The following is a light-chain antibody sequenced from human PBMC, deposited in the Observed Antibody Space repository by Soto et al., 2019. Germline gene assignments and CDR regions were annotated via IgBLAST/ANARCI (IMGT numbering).Light chain of an antibody. CDR1: SSDVGSYNL. CDR3: CSYASSSTWV. V-gene: IGLV2-23*01. Sequence: QSALTQPASVSGSPGQSITIFCTGTSSDVGSYNLVSWYQHHPGKAPKLMICEGSKRPSGVSNRFSGSKSGNTASLTISGLQAEDEADYYCCSYASSSTWVFGGGTKLTVL. CDR2: EGS. J-gene: IGLJ3*02.